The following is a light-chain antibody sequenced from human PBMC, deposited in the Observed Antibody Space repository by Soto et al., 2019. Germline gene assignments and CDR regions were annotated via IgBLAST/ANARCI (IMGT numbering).Light chain of an antibody. V-gene: IGKV1-9*01. CDR3: HQVYTYPRT. CDR1: QGVRSY. CDR2: GAS. Sequence: IQLTQSPSSLSASVGDRVTITCRASQGVRSYLAWFQQRPGKAPKLLIFGASTLQNGVPARFSGGGFGTEFTLTITGLQPEDFATYYCHQVYTYPRTVRQGTNVEIK. J-gene: IGKJ1*01.